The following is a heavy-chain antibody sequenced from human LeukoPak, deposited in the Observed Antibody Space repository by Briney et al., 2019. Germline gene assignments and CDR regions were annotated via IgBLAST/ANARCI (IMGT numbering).Heavy chain of an antibody. J-gene: IGHJ4*02. D-gene: IGHD6-13*01. V-gene: IGHV3-66*01. CDR1: GFTASSNY. CDR3: ARDIAAAGTSDY. Sequence: GGSLRLSCAASGFTASSNYMGWVRQAPGKGLEWVSVIYSGGDTYYADSVKGRFTISRDNAKNSLYLQMNSLRAEDTAVYYCARDIAAAGTSDYWGQGTLVTVSS. CDR2: IYSGGDT.